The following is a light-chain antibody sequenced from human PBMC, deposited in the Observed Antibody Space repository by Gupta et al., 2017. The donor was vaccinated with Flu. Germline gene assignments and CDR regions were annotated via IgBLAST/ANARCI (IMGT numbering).Light chain of an antibody. CDR1: QIGSKS. Sequence: SLVSTQAPSVSVAPGQTARIACGRDQIGSKSVHWYQHKPGQAPVLVVSDDSDRPSGIPERFSGSNGENTATLTISRAEAGDEADYYCQEWDSKSDHWVFGGGTKLTVL. V-gene: IGLV3-21*02. J-gene: IGLJ3*02. CDR2: DDS. CDR3: QEWDSKSDHWV.